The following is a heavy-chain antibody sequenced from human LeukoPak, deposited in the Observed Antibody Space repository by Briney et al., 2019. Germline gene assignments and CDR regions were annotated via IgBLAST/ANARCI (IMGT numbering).Heavy chain of an antibody. D-gene: IGHD7-27*01. Sequence: PGGSLRLSCAAPGFTVTTSYLSWVRQAPGKGLEWVSVIYSGGRTYYADSVKGRFTISRDNSKNTLFLQMNSLRAEDTAVYYCARDILTGDSRWGQGTLVTVSS. V-gene: IGHV3-53*01. CDR1: GFTVTTSY. J-gene: IGHJ4*02. CDR2: IYSGGRT. CDR3: ARDILTGDSR.